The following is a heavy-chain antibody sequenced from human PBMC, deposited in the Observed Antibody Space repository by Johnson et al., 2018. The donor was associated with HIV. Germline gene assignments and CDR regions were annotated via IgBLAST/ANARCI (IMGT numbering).Heavy chain of an antibody. J-gene: IGHJ3*02. CDR1: GFTFSDYY. CDR2: ISYDGNSK. Sequence: VQLVESGGGVVQPGRSLRLSCAASGFTFSDYYMSWIRQAPGRGLEWVAVISYDGNSKYYADSVRGRFTISRDNSKNALFLQMNSLRAEDTSLYYCARALRDAFDIWGQGTMVTVSS. D-gene: IGHD4-17*01. CDR3: ARALRDAFDI. V-gene: IGHV3-30*03.